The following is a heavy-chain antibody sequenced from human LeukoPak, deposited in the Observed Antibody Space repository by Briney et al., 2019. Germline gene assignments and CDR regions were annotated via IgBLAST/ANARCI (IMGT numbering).Heavy chain of an antibody. Sequence: ASVKVSCKAYGYTFTSYGISLVRQAPGQGLEWMGWISAYNGNTNYAQKLQGRVTMTTDTSTSTAYMELRSLRSDDTAVYYCARENYYDSSGYYPGMDFDYWGQGTLVTVSS. CDR1: GYTFTSYG. D-gene: IGHD3-22*01. CDR3: ARENYYDSSGYYPGMDFDY. V-gene: IGHV1-18*01. J-gene: IGHJ4*02. CDR2: ISAYNGNT.